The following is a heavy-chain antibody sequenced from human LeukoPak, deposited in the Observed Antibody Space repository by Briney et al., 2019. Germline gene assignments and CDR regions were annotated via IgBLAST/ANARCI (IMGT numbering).Heavy chain of an antibody. V-gene: IGHV1-18*01. J-gene: IGHJ4*02. CDR2: ISAYNGNT. D-gene: IGHD6-6*01. CDR3: ARAYSSSSSFDY. Sequence: ASVKVSCKASGYTFSIYGFSWVRQAPGQGLEWMGWISAYNGNTNYAQKLQGRVTMTTDTSTSTAYMELRSLRSDDTAVYYCARAYSSSSSFDYWGQGTLVTVSS. CDR1: GYTFSIYG.